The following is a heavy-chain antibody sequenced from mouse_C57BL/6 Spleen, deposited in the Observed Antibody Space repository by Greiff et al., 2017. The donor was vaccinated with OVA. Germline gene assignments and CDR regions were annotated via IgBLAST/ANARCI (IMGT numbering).Heavy chain of an antibody. V-gene: IGHV1-53*01. J-gene: IGHJ2*01. Sequence: VQLQQSGTELVKPGASVKLSCKASGYTFTSYWMNWVKQRPGQGLEWIGNINPSNGGTNYNEKFKSKATLTVDKSSITSYTQLSSLTAEDSAVYYCARKDLFDYWGQGTTLTVSS. CDR2: INPSNGGT. CDR1: GYTFTSYW. CDR3: ARKDLFDY.